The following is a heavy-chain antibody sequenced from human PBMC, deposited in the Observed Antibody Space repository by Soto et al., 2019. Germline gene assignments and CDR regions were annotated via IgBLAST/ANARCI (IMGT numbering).Heavy chain of an antibody. CDR1: GYTFSSYT. Sequence: ASVKVSCKASGYTFSSYTMHWVRQAPGQRLEWMGWINAGNGNTKYSQKFQGRVTITRDTSASTAYMELSSLRFEDTAIYYCARDRLPVPLTAIRSSWFDPWGQGTLVTVSS. V-gene: IGHV1-3*01. J-gene: IGHJ5*02. CDR2: INAGNGNT. D-gene: IGHD2-2*02. CDR3: ARDRLPVPLTAIRSSWFDP.